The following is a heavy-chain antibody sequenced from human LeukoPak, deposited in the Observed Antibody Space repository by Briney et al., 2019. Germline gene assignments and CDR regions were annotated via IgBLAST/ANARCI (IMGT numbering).Heavy chain of an antibody. Sequence: GGSLRLSCAASGFTFSRYWMSWVRQAPGKGLEWVANIHQDGSEKYYVDSVKGRFTISRDNAQTSLYLQMSSLRAEDTAVYYCARDPYSSSWSYGMDVWGQGTTVTVSS. D-gene: IGHD6-13*01. V-gene: IGHV3-7*05. CDR1: GFTFSRYW. CDR2: IHQDGSEK. J-gene: IGHJ6*02. CDR3: ARDPYSSSWSYGMDV.